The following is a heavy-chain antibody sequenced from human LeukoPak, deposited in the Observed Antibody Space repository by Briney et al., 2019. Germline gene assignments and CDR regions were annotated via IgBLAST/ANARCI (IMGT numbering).Heavy chain of an antibody. Sequence: SETLSLTCTDSGGSISSSSYYWGWIRQPPGKGLEWIGSIYYSGSTYYNPSLKSRVTISVDTSKNQFSLKLSSVTAADTAVYYCARANCGGDCKIDYWGQGTLVTVSS. CDR3: ARANCGGDCKIDY. CDR2: IYYSGST. D-gene: IGHD2-21*02. J-gene: IGHJ4*02. V-gene: IGHV4-39*07. CDR1: GGSISSSSYY.